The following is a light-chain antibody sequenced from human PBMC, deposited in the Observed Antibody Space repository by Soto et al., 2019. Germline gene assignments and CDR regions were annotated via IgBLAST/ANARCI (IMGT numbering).Light chain of an antibody. Sequence: EIVMTQSPATLSVARGERATLSCRASQSVSSNLAWYQQKPGQATRLLIYGASTRATGIPARFSGSGYGTEFTLTISSLQSEDFAVYYCQQYNNWPLTFGGGTKVEIK. J-gene: IGKJ4*01. V-gene: IGKV3D-15*01. CDR3: QQYNNWPLT. CDR2: GAS. CDR1: QSVSSN.